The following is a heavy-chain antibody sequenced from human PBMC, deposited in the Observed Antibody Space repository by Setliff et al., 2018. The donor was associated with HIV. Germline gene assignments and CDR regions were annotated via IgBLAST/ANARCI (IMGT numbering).Heavy chain of an antibody. CDR2: IYYSGST. CDR3: ARGLTYYAVWSGYYGSQGQFFDY. Sequence: SETMSLTCTVSGGSISSHYWSWIRQPPGKGMELIGYIYYSGSTNYNPSLTSRVTISVDTSKNQFSLKLTSVTAADTAVYYCARGLTYYAVWSGYYGSQGQFFDYWGQGTQVTVSS. CDR1: GGSISSHY. D-gene: IGHD3-3*01. V-gene: IGHV4-59*11. J-gene: IGHJ4*02.